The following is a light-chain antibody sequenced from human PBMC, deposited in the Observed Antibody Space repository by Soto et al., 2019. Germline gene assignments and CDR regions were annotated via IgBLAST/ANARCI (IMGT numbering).Light chain of an antibody. CDR1: QSVLYSSNNNNY. J-gene: IGKJ3*01. V-gene: IGKV4-1*01. CDR2: WAS. Sequence: DIVMTQSPDSLAVSLGERATINCKSSQSVLYSSNNNNYLAWYQQKPGQPPKLLIYWASTRESGVPDRFSGSGSGTDFTLTISSQQAEDVAVYYCQQYYSTPFTFGPGTKVDIK. CDR3: QQYYSTPFT.